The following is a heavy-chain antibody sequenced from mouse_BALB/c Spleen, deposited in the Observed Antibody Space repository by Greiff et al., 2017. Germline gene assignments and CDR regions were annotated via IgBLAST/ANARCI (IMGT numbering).Heavy chain of an antibody. J-gene: IGHJ3*01. V-gene: IGHV1-7*01. CDR2: INPSTGYT. CDR1: GYTFTSYW. CDR3: ARSPYDGYYGAWFAY. Sequence: QVQLQQSGAELAKPGASVKMSCKASGYTFTSYWMHWVKQRPGQGLEWIGYINPSTGYTEYNQKFKDKATLTADKSSSTAYMQLSSLTSEDSAVYYCARSPYDGYYGAWFAYWGQGTLVTVSA. D-gene: IGHD2-3*01.